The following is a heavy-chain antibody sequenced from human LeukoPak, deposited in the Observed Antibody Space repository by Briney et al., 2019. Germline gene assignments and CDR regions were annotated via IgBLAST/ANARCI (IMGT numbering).Heavy chain of an antibody. CDR1: GYTFTSTG. CDR3: ARGGVYGGNFKVGAFDI. Sequence: ASVKVSCKASGYTFTSTGICWVRQAPGQGLEWMGWVSAYNGNTNYAQKFRGRVTMTRDTSTNTAYMELRSLRSDDTAVYYCARGGVYGGNFKVGAFDIWGQGTMVTVSS. CDR2: VSAYNGNT. J-gene: IGHJ3*02. D-gene: IGHD4-23*01. V-gene: IGHV1-18*01.